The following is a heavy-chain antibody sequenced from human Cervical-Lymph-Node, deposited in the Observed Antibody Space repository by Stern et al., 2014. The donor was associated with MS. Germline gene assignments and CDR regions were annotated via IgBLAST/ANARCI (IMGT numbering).Heavy chain of an antibody. CDR2: ITSVLGTT. Sequence: VQLVESGAEVKQPGSSVKVSCKASGDTFSSYAINWVRQVPGQGLEWLGWITSVLGTTNYAKKFQGRVTITANKSTNTAYMELMTLRSEDTAVYYCARGGGLVGYFDYWGQGTLVSVSS. J-gene: IGHJ4*02. V-gene: IGHV1-69*06. D-gene: IGHD1-26*01. CDR3: ARGGGLVGYFDY. CDR1: GDTFSSYA.